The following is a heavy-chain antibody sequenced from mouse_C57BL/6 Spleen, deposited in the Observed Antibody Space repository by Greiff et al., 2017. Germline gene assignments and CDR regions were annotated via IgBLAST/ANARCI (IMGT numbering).Heavy chain of an antibody. V-gene: IGHV5-4*01. Sequence: EVHLVESGGGLVKPGGSLKLSCAASGFTFSSYAMSWVRQTPEKRLEWVATISDGGSYTYYPDNVKGRFTISRDNAKNNLYLQMSHLKSEDTAMYYCARELPYYVDYWGQGTTLTVSS. CDR1: GFTFSSYA. J-gene: IGHJ2*01. CDR2: ISDGGSYT. CDR3: ARELPYYVDY. D-gene: IGHD1-1*01.